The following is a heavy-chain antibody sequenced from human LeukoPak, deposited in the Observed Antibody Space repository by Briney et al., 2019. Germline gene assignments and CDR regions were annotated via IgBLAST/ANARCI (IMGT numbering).Heavy chain of an antibody. V-gene: IGHV3-11*01. Sequence: PGGSPRLSCAASGFTLRYYVMAWIRQPPGKGLERVAYINPTGESLYYADSVKGRFTISRDNAKNSLFLQMNSLRAEDSAAYYCARSAYNWNWGQGTLVAVSS. J-gene: IGHJ4*02. CDR2: INPTGESL. CDR1: GFTLRYYV. CDR3: ARSAYNWN. D-gene: IGHD1-20*01.